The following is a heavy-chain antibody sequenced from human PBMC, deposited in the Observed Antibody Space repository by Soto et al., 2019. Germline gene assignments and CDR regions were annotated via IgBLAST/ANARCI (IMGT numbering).Heavy chain of an antibody. CDR2: MNPNSGNT. CDR1: GYTFTSYD. V-gene: IGHV1-8*01. Sequence: GASVKVSCKASGYTFTSYDINWVRQATGQGLEWMGWMNPNSGNTGYAQKFQGRVTMTRNTSISTAYMELSSLGSEDTAVYYCARGYFPGLAGVFDIWGQGTMVTVSS. J-gene: IGHJ3*02. D-gene: IGHD2-8*01. CDR3: ARGYFPGLAGVFDI.